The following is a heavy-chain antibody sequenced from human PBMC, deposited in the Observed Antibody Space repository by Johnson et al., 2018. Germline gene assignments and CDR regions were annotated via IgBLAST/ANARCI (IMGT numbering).Heavy chain of an antibody. V-gene: IGHV3-21*01. CDR3: ARFGSGINTPEAFEM. J-gene: IGHJ3*02. Sequence: VQLVQSGGGLVKPGGSLRLSCSASGFSFSSYSMNWVRQAPGKGLEWVSSISSDTGTLYYADSVKGRFTTSRYHAKGSLYLQMSSLREDETARYFCARFGSGINTPEAFEMWGQGTMGTVSS. D-gene: IGHD1-26*01. CDR2: ISSDTGTL. CDR1: GFSFSSYS.